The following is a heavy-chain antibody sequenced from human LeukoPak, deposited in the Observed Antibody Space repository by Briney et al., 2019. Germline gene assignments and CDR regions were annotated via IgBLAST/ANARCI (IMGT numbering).Heavy chain of an antibody. Sequence: ASVKVSCKASGYTFTSYYMHWVRQAPGQGLEWMGIINPSGGSTGYAQKFQGRVTMTRDTSTSTVYMELSSLRSEDTAVYYCARVFRGSGSYPNKYYYYGMDVWGQGTTVTVSS. V-gene: IGHV1-46*01. CDR3: ARVFRGSGSYPNKYYYYGMDV. D-gene: IGHD3-10*01. J-gene: IGHJ6*02. CDR1: GYTFTSYY. CDR2: INPSGGST.